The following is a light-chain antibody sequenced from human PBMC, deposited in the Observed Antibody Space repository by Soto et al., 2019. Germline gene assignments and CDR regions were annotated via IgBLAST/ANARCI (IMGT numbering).Light chain of an antibody. J-gene: IGLJ2*01. CDR1: SSDVGGYNY. CDR2: GVS. V-gene: IGLV2-11*01. CDR3: CSYAGSYTHVV. Sequence: QSVLTQPRSVSGSPGQSVTISCTGTSSDVGGYNYVSWYQQHPGKAPKLMIYGVSKRPSGVPDRFSGSKPGNTASLTISGLQAEDEADYYCCSYAGSYTHVVFGGGTQLTVL.